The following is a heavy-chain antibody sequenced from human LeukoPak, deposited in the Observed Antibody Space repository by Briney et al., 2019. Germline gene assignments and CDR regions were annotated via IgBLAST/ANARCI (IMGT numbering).Heavy chain of an antibody. CDR2: IIPIFGTA. V-gene: IGHV1-69*13. CDR3: ATYYYDSSGYEWFDP. Sequence: ASVKVSCKASGGTFSSYAISWVRQAPGQGLEWMGGIIPIFGTANYAQKFQGRVTITADESTSTAYMELSSLRSEDTAVYYCATYYYDSSGYEWFDPWGQGTLVTVSS. J-gene: IGHJ5*02. D-gene: IGHD3-22*01. CDR1: GGTFSSYA.